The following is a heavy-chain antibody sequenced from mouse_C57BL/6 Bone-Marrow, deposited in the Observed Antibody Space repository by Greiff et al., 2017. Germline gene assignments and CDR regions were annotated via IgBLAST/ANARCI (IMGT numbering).Heavy chain of an antibody. CDR3: ASLITTVVAPDY. V-gene: IGHV5-6*01. CDR1: GFTFSSYG. CDR2: ISSGGSYT. J-gene: IGHJ4*01. Sequence: EVQGVDSGGDLVKPGGSLKLSCAASGFTFSSYGMSWVRQTPDKRLEWVATISSGGSYTYYPDSVKGRFTISRDNAKNTLYLQMSSLKSEDTAMYYCASLITTVVAPDYWGQGTSVTVSS. D-gene: IGHD1-1*01.